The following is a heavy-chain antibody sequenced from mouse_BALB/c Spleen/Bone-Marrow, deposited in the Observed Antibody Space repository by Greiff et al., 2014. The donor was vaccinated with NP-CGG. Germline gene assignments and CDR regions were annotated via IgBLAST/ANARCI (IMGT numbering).Heavy chain of an antibody. CDR3: ARKGYTGYFDV. V-gene: IGHV2-2*02. J-gene: IGHJ1*01. CDR2: IWSGGGT. CDR1: GFSLTTYG. Sequence: QVQLKQSEPGLVKPSQSLSITCTVSGFSLTTYGLHWVRQSPGKGLEWLGVIWSGGGTDYNAAFISRLIITKDNSKSQVFFKMNSLQTNDTAMYYCARKGYTGYFDVWGAGTTVTVSS. D-gene: IGHD2-2*01.